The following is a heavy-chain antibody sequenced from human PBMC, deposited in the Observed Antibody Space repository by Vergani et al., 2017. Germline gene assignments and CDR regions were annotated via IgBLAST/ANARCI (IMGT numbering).Heavy chain of an antibody. CDR3: ARDXGPYYDSSGYYRGAFDI. CDR2: IIPIFGTA. Sequence: QVQLVQSGAEVKKPGSSVKVSCKASGGTFSSYAISWVRQAPGQGLEWMGGIIPIFGTANYAQKFQGRVTITADESTSTAYMELSSLRSEDTAVYYCARDXGPYYDSSGYYRGAFDIWGQGTMVTVSS. V-gene: IGHV1-69*01. CDR1: GGTFSSYA. J-gene: IGHJ3*02. D-gene: IGHD3-22*01.